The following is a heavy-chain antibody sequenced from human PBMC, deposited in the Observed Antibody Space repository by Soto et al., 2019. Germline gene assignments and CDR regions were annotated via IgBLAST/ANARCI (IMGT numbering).Heavy chain of an antibody. CDR1: GFAFSSAS. D-gene: IGHD3-22*01. CDR3: VRDDTAAADY. Sequence: EVQLVESGGGLAQPGGSLRLSCAASGFAFSSASMNWGRQTPEKGLEWVSYISSSGVTIYYADSVKGRFTTSRDNAKNSVFLQMTNLRDEDTAVYHCVRDDTAAADYWGQGTLVTVSS. V-gene: IGHV3-48*02. CDR2: ISSSGVTI. J-gene: IGHJ4*02.